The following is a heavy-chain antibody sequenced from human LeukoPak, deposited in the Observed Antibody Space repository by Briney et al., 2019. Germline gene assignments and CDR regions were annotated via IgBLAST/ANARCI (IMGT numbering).Heavy chain of an antibody. V-gene: IGHV1-2*02. J-gene: IGHJ5*02. CDR1: GYSFTAYF. CDR2: MNPTSASS. CDR3: ARGVRESVLRGFDP. Sequence: GASVKVSCKASGYSFTAYFIHWVRQVPGQGLEWMGWMNPTSASSYFVQKFQGRVTVTRDTSITTAYMELSRLRSDDTAVYYCARGVRESVLRGFDPWGQGTLVTVSS. D-gene: IGHD3-10*01.